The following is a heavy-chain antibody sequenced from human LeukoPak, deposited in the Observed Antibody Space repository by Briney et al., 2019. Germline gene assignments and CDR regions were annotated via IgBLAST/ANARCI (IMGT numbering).Heavy chain of an antibody. V-gene: IGHV1-2*02. CDR3: AKINLKEQWLGTFEI. CDR1: GYTFTGHY. CDR2: INPNSGGT. J-gene: IGHJ3*02. D-gene: IGHD6-19*01. Sequence: ASVKVSCKASGYTFTGHYMHWVRRAPGQGLEWMGYINPNSGGTKYAQKFQGRVTMTRDTSTSTAYMELSRLKSDDTAIYYCAKINLKEQWLGTFEIWGQGTMVTVSS.